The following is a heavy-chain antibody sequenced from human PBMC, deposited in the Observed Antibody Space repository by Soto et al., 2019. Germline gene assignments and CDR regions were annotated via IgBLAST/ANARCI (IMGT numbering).Heavy chain of an antibody. Sequence: SETLSLTCTVSGGSISSYYWSWIRQPPGKGLEWIGYIYYSGSTNYNPSLKSRVTISVDTSKNQFSLKLSSVTDADTAVYYCARQFLYNWNQTKSNWFDPWGQGTLVTVSS. V-gene: IGHV4-59*08. CDR1: GGSISSYY. J-gene: IGHJ5*02. CDR2: IYYSGST. CDR3: ARQFLYNWNQTKSNWFDP. D-gene: IGHD1-20*01.